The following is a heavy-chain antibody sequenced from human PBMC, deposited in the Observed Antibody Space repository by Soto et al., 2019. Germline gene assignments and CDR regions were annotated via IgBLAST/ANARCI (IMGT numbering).Heavy chain of an antibody. J-gene: IGHJ4*03. D-gene: IGHD1-1*01. CDR2: IAYDGRNK. V-gene: IGHV3-30*04. CDR3: ARELERGFDH. Sequence: GGSLRLSCAASGFTFSSYAMHWVRQAPGKGLEWVAVIAYDGRNKYYADSVKGRFTISRDNSKNTLYLQMNSLRIEDTAVYYCARELERGFDHWGHRTLVTVPS. CDR1: GFTFSSYA.